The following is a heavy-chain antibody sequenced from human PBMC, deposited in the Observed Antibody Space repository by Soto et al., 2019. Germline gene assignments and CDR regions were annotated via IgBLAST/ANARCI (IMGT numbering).Heavy chain of an antibody. CDR1: GYTFTSYD. J-gene: IGHJ3*02. CDR3: ARGLYAFDI. CDR2: MNPNSGNT. V-gene: IGHV1-8*01. Sequence: QVQLVQSGAEVKKPGASVKVSCKASGYTFTSYDINWLRQATGQGLEWMGWMNPNSGNTGSAQKFQGRVTMNRNTSISTGYMELNLLRSEDTGVCYCARGLYAFDIWGRGTMVAVSS. D-gene: IGHD2-2*01.